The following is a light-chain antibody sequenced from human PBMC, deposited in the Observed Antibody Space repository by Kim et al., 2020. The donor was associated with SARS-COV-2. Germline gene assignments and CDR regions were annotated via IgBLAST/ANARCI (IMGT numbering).Light chain of an antibody. J-gene: IGKJ1*01. CDR3: QMYNGAHWT. CDR1: QGISND. V-gene: IGKV1-27*01. CDR2: AAS. Sequence: DIQMTQSPSSLSASVGDRLTITCRASQGISNDLAWYQQKPGKVPKLLIFAASALQSGVPSRFSGSGSGTDFTLTISSLQPEDVATYYCQMYNGAHWTFGQGTKVEIK.